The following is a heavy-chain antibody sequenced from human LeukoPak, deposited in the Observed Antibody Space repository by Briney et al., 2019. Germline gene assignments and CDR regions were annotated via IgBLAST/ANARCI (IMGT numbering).Heavy chain of an antibody. CDR1: GDSISSYY. Sequence: PSETLSRTCTVSGDSISSYYFSWIRQPPGKGLEWIGSIYHSGSTYYNPSLKSRVTMSVDTSKNQFSLKLSSVTAADTAVYYCARSSRSWSTFDYWGQGTLVTVSS. V-gene: IGHV4-59*08. D-gene: IGHD6-13*01. CDR2: IYHSGST. J-gene: IGHJ4*02. CDR3: ARSSRSWSTFDY.